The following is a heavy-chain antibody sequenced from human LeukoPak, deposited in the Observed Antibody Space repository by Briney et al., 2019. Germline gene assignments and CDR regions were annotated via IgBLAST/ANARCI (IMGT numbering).Heavy chain of an antibody. D-gene: IGHD5-24*01. CDR3: ARWEGKRRLRNYPY. CDR1: GGSFSGYY. Sequence: SETLSLTCAAYGGSFSGYYWSWIRQPPGKGLEWIGEINHSGSTNYNPSLKSRVTISVDTSKNQFSLKLSSVTAADTAVYYCARWEGKRRLRNYPYWGQGTLVTVSS. J-gene: IGHJ4*02. V-gene: IGHV4-34*01. CDR2: INHSGST.